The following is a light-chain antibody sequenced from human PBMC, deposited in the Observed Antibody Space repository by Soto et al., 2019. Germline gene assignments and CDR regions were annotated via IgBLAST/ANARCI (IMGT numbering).Light chain of an antibody. J-gene: IGKJ1*01. CDR2: GAS. Sequence: DTVMTQSPATLSVSPGERATLSCRASQSVNSNLAWYQQKSGQAPRLLIYGASTRATGIPGRFSGSGSGTEFTLTISSLQSEDSAVYYCQQYTYWPWTLGQGTKVEIK. V-gene: IGKV3-15*01. CDR3: QQYTYWPWT. CDR1: QSVNSN.